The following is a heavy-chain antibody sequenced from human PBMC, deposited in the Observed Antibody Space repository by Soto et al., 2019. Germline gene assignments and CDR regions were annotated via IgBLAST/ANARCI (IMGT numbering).Heavy chain of an antibody. D-gene: IGHD5-18*01. J-gene: IGHJ6*02. CDR3: ARDRIQLWSPPGYYYGMDV. Sequence: GGSLRLSCAASGFTFSSYSMNWVRQAPGKGLEWVSSISSSSSYIYYADSVKGRFTISRDNAKNSLYLQMNSLRAEDTAVYYCARDRIQLWSPPGYYYGMDVWGQGTTVTVSS. CDR1: GFTFSSYS. CDR2: ISSSSSYI. V-gene: IGHV3-21*01.